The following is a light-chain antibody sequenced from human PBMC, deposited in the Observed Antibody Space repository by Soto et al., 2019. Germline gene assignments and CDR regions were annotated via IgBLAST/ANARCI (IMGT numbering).Light chain of an antibody. V-gene: IGKV3-20*01. CDR1: QSVSSSY. CDR3: QQYGSSLFT. Sequence: EIVLTQSPGTLSLSPGERATLSCRASQSVSSSYLAWYQQKPGQAPRLLIYGASSRATGIPDRFSGSGSGTDSTLTISILESEDFAVYYCQQYGSSLFTFGPGTKVDIK. J-gene: IGKJ3*01. CDR2: GAS.